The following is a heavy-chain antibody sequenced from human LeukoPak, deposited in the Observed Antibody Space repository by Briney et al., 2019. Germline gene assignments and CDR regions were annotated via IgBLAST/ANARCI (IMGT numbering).Heavy chain of an antibody. J-gene: IGHJ6*03. D-gene: IGHD5-12*01. Sequence: GASVTVSCKVSGYTLTELSMHWVRQAPGKGLEWMGGFDPEDGETIYAQKFQGRVTMTEDTSTDTAYMELSSLRSEDTAVYYCATGYSGYGATYYYYMDVWGKGTTVTVSS. CDR2: FDPEDGET. CDR3: ATGYSGYGATYYYYMDV. V-gene: IGHV1-24*01. CDR1: GYTLTELS.